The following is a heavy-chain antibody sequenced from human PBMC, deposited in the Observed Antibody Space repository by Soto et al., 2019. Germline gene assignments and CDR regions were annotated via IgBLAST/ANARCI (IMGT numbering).Heavy chain of an antibody. CDR1: GYTLTSYA. CDR3: ARENPVVGASGLFDS. D-gene: IGHD1-26*01. V-gene: IGHV1-3*01. Sequence: GASVKVSCKASGYTLTSYAMHWVRQAPGQRLEWMGWINAGNGNTKYSQKFQGRVTITRDTSASTAYMELSSLRSEDTAVYYCARENPVVGASGLFDSWGQGTLVTVSS. J-gene: IGHJ4*02. CDR2: INAGNGNT.